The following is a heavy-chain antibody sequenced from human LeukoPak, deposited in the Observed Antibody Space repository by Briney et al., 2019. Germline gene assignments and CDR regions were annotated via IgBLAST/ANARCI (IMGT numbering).Heavy chain of an antibody. CDR1: GFTVSSNY. CDR2: IWYDGSNK. J-gene: IGHJ4*02. V-gene: IGHV3-33*08. D-gene: IGHD3-10*01. CDR3: ARGSFYGSGSYPGPPDY. Sequence: GGSLRLSCAASGFTVSSNYMSWVRQAPGKGLEWVAVIWYDGSNKYYADSVKGRFTISRDNSKNTLYLQMNSLRAEDTAVYYCARGSFYGSGSYPGPPDYWGQGTLVTVSS.